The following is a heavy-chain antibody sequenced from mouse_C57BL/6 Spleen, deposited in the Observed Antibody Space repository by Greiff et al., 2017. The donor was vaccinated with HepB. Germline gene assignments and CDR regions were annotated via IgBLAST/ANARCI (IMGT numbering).Heavy chain of an antibody. Sequence: EVQGVESGGDLVKPGGSLKLSCAASGFTFSSYGMSWVRQTPDKRLEWVATISSGGSYTYYPDSVKGRFTISRDNAKNTLYLQMSSLKSEDTAMYYCALRENYWGQGTTLTVSS. V-gene: IGHV5-6*01. CDR2: ISSGGSYT. J-gene: IGHJ2*01. CDR3: ALRENY. CDR1: GFTFSSYG. D-gene: IGHD2-12*01.